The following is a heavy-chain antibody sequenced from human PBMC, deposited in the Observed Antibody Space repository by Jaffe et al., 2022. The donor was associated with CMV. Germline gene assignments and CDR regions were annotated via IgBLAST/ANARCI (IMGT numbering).Heavy chain of an antibody. D-gene: IGHD5-12*01. CDR2: ISSSSSYI. V-gene: IGHV3-21*01. CDR1: GFTFSSYS. Sequence: EVQLVESGGGLVKPGGSLRLSCAASGFTFSSYSMNWVRQAPGKGLEWVSSISSSSSYIYYADSVKGRFTISRDNAKNSLYLQMNSLRAEDTAVYYCARDQSGYEKGLPTGADYWGQGTLVTVSS. CDR3: ARDQSGYEKGLPTGADY. J-gene: IGHJ4*02.